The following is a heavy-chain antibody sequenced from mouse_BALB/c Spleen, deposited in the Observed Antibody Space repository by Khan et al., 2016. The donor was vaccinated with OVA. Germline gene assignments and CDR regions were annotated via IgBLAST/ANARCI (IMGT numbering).Heavy chain of an antibody. V-gene: IGHV3-2*02. CDR3: ARTARIKY. Sequence: EVQLQESGPGLVKPSQSLSLTCTVTGYSITSGYGWNWIRQFPGNKLEWMGSISYSGSTNYNPSLKSRISITRATSKNQFFLQLNSVTTEDTATYYCARTARIKYWGQGTTLTVSA. CDR2: ISYSGST. CDR1: GYSITSGYG. J-gene: IGHJ2*01. D-gene: IGHD1-2*01.